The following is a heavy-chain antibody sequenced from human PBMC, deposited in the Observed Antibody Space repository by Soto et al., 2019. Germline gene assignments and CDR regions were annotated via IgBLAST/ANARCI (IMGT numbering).Heavy chain of an antibody. V-gene: IGHV1-2*04. CDR2: INPNSGGT. CDR1: GYTFTGYY. D-gene: IGHD2-15*01. CDR3: ASGLGYCSGGSCYAY. Sequence: GALVKVSCKASGYTFTGYYIHWVRQAPGQGLEWMGWINPNSGGTNYAQKFQGWVTMTRDTSISTAYMELSRLRSDDTAVYYCASGLGYCSGGSCYAYWGQGTLVTVSS. J-gene: IGHJ4*02.